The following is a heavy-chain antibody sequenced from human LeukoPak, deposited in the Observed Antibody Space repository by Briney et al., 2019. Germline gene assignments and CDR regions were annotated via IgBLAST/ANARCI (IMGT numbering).Heavy chain of an antibody. Sequence: ASVKVSCKASGYTFTSYDINWVRQATGQGLEWMGWINPNSGGTNYAQKFQGRVTMTRDTSISTAYMELSRLRSDDTAVYYCARGRGGLVSSGYLFDYWGQGTLVTVSS. D-gene: IGHD3-22*01. CDR2: INPNSGGT. V-gene: IGHV1-2*02. J-gene: IGHJ4*02. CDR1: GYTFTSYD. CDR3: ARGRGGLVSSGYLFDY.